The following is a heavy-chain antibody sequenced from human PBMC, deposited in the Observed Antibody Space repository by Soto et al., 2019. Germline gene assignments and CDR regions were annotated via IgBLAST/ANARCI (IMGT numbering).Heavy chain of an antibody. Sequence: QITLKESGPTLVKPTQTLTLTCTFSGFSLSTSGVGVGWIRQPPGKALEWLALIYWDDDKRYSPSLKSRLTITKDTSKNQVFLTMTNMDPVDTATYYCAHSPITMVRGGDNWFDPWGQGTLVTVSS. CDR1: GFSLSTSGVG. V-gene: IGHV2-5*02. CDR2: IYWDDDK. CDR3: AHSPITMVRGGDNWFDP. D-gene: IGHD3-10*01. J-gene: IGHJ5*02.